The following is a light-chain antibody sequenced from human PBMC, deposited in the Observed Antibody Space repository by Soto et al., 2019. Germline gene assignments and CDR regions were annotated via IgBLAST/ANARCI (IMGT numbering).Light chain of an antibody. Sequence: DIQMTQSPSTLSASVGDRVTITCRASQSISTWLAWYQQQPGKAPKLLIYKASSLESGVPSRLSGSGSGTEFTLTISSLQPDDFATYYCQQYNTYPLTFGGGTTVEIK. CDR2: KAS. V-gene: IGKV1-5*03. CDR3: QQYNTYPLT. J-gene: IGKJ4*01. CDR1: QSISTW.